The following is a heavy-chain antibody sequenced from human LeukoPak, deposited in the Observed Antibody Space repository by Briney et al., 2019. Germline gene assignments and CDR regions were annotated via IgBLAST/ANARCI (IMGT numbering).Heavy chain of an antibody. J-gene: IGHJ4*02. Sequence: SETLSLTCTVSGGSISSYYWSWIRQPPGKGLEWIGYIYYSGSTNYNPSLKSRVTISVDTSKNQFSPKLSSVPAADTAVYYCARSRGSGSYYIPIIDYWGQGTLVTVSS. CDR2: IYYSGST. CDR3: ARSRGSGSYYIPIIDY. D-gene: IGHD3-10*01. CDR1: GGSISSYY. V-gene: IGHV4-59*12.